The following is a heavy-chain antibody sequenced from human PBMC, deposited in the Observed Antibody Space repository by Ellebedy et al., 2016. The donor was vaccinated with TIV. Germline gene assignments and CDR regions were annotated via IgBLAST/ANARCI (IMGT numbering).Heavy chain of an antibody. V-gene: IGHV3-66*01. J-gene: IGHJ4*02. Sequence: ESLKISCVASGFSVSTNYMSWVRQAPGKGLEWVAASYSGGSTYNADFVKGRFTFSRDTSKNTRSFQMNNLRAEATAVYYCAKGTFGRGRSGSLDSWGQGTLVTVSS. D-gene: IGHD3/OR15-3a*01. CDR3: AKGTFGRGRSGSLDS. CDR1: GFSVSTNY. CDR2: SYSGGST.